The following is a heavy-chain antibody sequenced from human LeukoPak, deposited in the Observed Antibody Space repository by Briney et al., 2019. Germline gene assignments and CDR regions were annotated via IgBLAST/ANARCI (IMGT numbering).Heavy chain of an antibody. CDR3: ARGRPTSLGGIY. V-gene: IGHV1-8*01. D-gene: IGHD1-26*01. Sequence: ASVKVSCKASGYTFTSHHINWVRQAAGQGLEWMGWMNPDTGNTVYAQKFQGRVTMTWDTSISTAYMELGSLRSEDTAVYYCARGRPTSLGGIYWGQGTLVTVSS. CDR2: MNPDTGNT. CDR1: GYTFTSHH. J-gene: IGHJ4*02.